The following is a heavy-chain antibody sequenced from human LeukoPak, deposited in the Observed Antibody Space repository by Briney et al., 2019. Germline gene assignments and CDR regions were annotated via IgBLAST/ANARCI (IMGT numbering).Heavy chain of an antibody. CDR3: ARDPLTGSYGVNWLDP. V-gene: IGHV3-30*02. D-gene: IGHD1-26*01. Sequence: GGSLRLSCAASGFTFSSYGIHWVRQAPVKGLEWVAFIRYDGSDKYFADIVKGRFTISRDNSKDTVYLQMNSLRVEDTAIYYCARDPLTGSYGVNWLDPWGQGTLVTVSS. CDR1: GFTFSSYG. J-gene: IGHJ5*02. CDR2: IRYDGSDK.